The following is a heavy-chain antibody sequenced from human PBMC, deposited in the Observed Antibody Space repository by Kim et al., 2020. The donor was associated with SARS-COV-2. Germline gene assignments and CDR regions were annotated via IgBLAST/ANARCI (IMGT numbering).Heavy chain of an antibody. Sequence: SNPYRKSRVTISVDASESQFSLKLGSVTAADTAVYYCARDRYGDSDLCDYWGQGTLVTVSS. V-gene: IGHV4-39*07. J-gene: IGHJ4*02. D-gene: IGHD4-17*01. CDR3: ARDRYGDSDLCDY.